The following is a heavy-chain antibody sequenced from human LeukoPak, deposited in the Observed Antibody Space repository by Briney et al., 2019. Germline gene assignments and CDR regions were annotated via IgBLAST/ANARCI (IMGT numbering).Heavy chain of an antibody. CDR2: IYYSGST. CDR3: ARIPYYYDSSGYSDDAFDI. CDR1: GGSISSYY. V-gene: IGHV4-59*01. Sequence: SETLSLTCTASGGSISSYYWSWIRQPPGKGLEWIGYIYYSGSTNYNPSLKSRVTISVDTSKNQFSLKLSSVTAADTAVYYCARIPYYYDSSGYSDDAFDIWGQGTMVTVSS. D-gene: IGHD3-22*01. J-gene: IGHJ3*02.